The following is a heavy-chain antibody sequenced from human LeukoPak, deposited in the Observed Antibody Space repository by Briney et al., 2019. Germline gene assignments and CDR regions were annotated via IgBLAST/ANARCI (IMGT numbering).Heavy chain of an antibody. J-gene: IGHJ4*02. CDR1: GDSVSNNNAA. D-gene: IGHD2-15*01. V-gene: IGHV6-1*01. Sequence: SQTLSLTCAISGDSVSNNNAAWNWIRQSPSGGLEWLGRTFYRSKWYYDYAVSVKSRITIKSDTSKNQFSLQLTFVTPDDTAVYYCAREGRRVSGGTLSLDYWGQGTLVSVSS. CDR3: AREGRRVSGGTLSLDY. CDR2: TFYRSKWYY.